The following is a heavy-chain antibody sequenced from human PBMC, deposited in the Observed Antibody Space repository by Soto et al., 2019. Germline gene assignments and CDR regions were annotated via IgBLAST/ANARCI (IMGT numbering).Heavy chain of an antibody. Sequence: SETLSLTCTVSGGSISSGDCYWSWIRQPPGKGLEWIGYIYYSGSTYYNPSLKSRVTISVDTSKNQFSLKLSSVTAADTGVYYCSTEYYDSSGLVTWGRGTLVTVSS. J-gene: IGHJ5*02. CDR2: IYYSGST. D-gene: IGHD3-22*01. V-gene: IGHV4-30-4*01. CDR3: STEYYDSSGLVT. CDR1: GGSISSGDCY.